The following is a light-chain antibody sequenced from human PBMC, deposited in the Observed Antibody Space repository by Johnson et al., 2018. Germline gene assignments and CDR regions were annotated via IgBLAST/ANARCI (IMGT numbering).Light chain of an antibody. CDR3: GTWDSSLSAGNV. CDR1: SYNIGNNY. J-gene: IGLJ1*01. Sequence: QSVLTQPPSVSAAPGQKVTISCSGSSYNIGNNYVSWYQQLPGTAPKLLIYENNKRPSGIPDRFSGPKSGTSATLGITGLQTGDEADYYCGTWDSSLSAGNVFGTGTKVTVL. CDR2: ENN. V-gene: IGLV1-51*02.